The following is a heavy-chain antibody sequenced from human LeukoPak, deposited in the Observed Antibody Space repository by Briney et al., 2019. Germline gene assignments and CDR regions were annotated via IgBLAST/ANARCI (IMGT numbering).Heavy chain of an antibody. CDR2: IYHSSNT. D-gene: IGHD6-19*01. Sequence: PSETLSLNCAVSGYSISSGYYWGWIRQPPGKGLEWIGNIYHSSNTYYSPSLKSRVTISVDMSKNHFSLKLSSMTAADTAVYYCAAIAVVGQFDFWGQGILVTDSS. CDR1: GYSISSGYY. V-gene: IGHV4-38-2*01. CDR3: AAIAVVGQFDF. J-gene: IGHJ4*02.